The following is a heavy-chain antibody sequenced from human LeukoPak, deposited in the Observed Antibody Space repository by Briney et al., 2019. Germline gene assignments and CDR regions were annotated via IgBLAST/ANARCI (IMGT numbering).Heavy chain of an antibody. CDR2: IRYDGSNK. V-gene: IGHV3-30*02. Sequence: GGSLRLSCAASGFTFSSYGMHWVRQAPGKGLEWVAFIRYDGSNKYYADSVKGRFTTSRDNSKNTLYLQMNSLRAEDTAVYYCAKIGLQVPTGYSSGWYSYYFDYWGQGTLVTVSS. CDR1: GFTFSSYG. CDR3: AKIGLQVPTGYSSGWYSYYFDY. J-gene: IGHJ4*02. D-gene: IGHD6-19*01.